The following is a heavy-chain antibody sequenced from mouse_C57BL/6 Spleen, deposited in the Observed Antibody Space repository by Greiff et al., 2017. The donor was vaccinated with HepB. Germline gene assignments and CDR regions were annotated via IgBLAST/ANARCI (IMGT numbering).Heavy chain of an antibody. J-gene: IGHJ3*01. CDR2: FHPYNDDT. CDR1: GYTFTTYP. Sequence: QVQLKESGAELVKPGASVKMSCKASGYTFTTYPIEWMKQNHGKSLEWIGNFHPYNDDTKYNEKFKGKATLTVEKSSSTVYLELSRLTSDDSAVYNCARRDDYDEAWFAYWGQGTLVTVSA. D-gene: IGHD2-4*01. V-gene: IGHV1-47*01. CDR3: ARRDDYDEAWFAY.